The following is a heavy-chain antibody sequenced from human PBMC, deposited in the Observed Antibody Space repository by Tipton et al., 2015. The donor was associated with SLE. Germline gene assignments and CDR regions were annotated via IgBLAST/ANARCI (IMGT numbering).Heavy chain of an antibody. CDR1: GGSISSSSYY. Sequence: TLSLTCTVSGGSISSSSYYWGWIRQPPGKGLEWIGSIYYSGSTYYNPSLKSRVTISVDTSKNQFSLKLSSVTAADTAVYYCARGGVYFDWLLSPYYFDYWGQGTLVTVSS. V-gene: IGHV4-39*07. CDR3: ARGGVYFDWLLSPYYFDY. J-gene: IGHJ4*02. CDR2: IYYSGST. D-gene: IGHD3-9*01.